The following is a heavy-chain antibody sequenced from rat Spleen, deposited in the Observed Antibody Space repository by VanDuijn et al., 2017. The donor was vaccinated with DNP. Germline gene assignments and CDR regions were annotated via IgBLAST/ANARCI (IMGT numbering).Heavy chain of an antibody. Sequence: EVQLVESGGGLVQPGRSLKLSCAASGFTFSNYGMAWVRQAPTKGLEWVASITNRGGSTYYPDSVKGRFTISRDNAKNTLYLQMNSLRSEDTATYYCARGTTGIDYWGQGVMVTVSS. CDR1: GFTFSNYG. D-gene: IGHD1-7*01. J-gene: IGHJ2*01. CDR3: ARGTTGIDY. V-gene: IGHV5S13*01. CDR2: ITNRGGST.